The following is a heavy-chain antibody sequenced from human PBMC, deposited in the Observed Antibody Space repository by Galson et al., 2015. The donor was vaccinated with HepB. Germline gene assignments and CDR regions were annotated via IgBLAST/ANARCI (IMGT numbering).Heavy chain of an antibody. CDR2: ISWNSGSI. J-gene: IGHJ4*02. CDR3: AKSPVLFDY. Sequence: SLRLSCAASGFTFDDYAMHWVRQAPGKGLEWVSGISWNSGSIGYADSVKGRFTISRDNAKNSLYLQMNSLRAEDTALYYCAKSPVLFDYWGQGTLVTVSS. V-gene: IGHV3-9*01. CDR1: GFTFDDYA. D-gene: IGHD2-15*01.